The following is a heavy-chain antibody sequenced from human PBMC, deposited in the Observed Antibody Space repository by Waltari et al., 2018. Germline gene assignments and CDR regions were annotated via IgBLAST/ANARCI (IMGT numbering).Heavy chain of an antibody. CDR3: AREPVDYDSSGYWYYFDY. J-gene: IGHJ4*02. D-gene: IGHD3-22*01. CDR2: INPNSGGT. CDR1: GYTFTGYY. Sequence: QVQLVQSGAEVKKPGASVKVSCKASGYTFTGYYMHWVRQAPGQGLEWMGWINPNSGGTNYAQKFQGRVTMTRDTSISTAYMELSRLRSDDTAVYYCAREPVDYDSSGYWYYFDYWGQGTLVTVSS. V-gene: IGHV1-2*02.